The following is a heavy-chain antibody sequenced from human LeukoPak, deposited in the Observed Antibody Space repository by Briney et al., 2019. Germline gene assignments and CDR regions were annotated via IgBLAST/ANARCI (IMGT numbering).Heavy chain of an antibody. CDR2: FDPEDGET. V-gene: IGHV1-24*01. J-gene: IGHJ6*03. CDR1: GYTLTELS. CDR3: ATAYCGGDCYQRYYYYYMDV. Sequence: ASVKVSCKVSGYTLTELSMHWVRQAPGKGLEWMGGFDPEDGETIYAQKFQGRVTMTEDTSTDTAYMELSSLRSEDTAVYYCATAYCGGDCYQRYYYYYMDVWGKGTTVTVSS. D-gene: IGHD2-21*01.